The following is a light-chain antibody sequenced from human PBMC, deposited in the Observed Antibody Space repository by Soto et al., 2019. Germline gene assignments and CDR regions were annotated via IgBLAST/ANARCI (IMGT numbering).Light chain of an antibody. CDR1: QSISSN. CDR3: QQFNNWPIT. CDR2: GAS. J-gene: IGKJ3*01. V-gene: IGKV3-15*01. Sequence: ETVMTQSPATLSVSPGERATLSCRASQSISSNLAWYQQKPGQAPRLLIYGASTRATGIPARFSGSGSGTEFTLTISSLQSEDFAVYYCQQFNNWPITFGPGTKVDIK.